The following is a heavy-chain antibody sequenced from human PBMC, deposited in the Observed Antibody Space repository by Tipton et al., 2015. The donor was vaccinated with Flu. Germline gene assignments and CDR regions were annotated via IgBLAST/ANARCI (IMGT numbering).Heavy chain of an antibody. D-gene: IGHD1-26*01. J-gene: IGHJ4*02. Sequence: TLSLTCSVSGDSISSFYWSWIRQPPGKGLEWIAYISNSGSSNYNPSLKSRITVSVDTSKNQFSLKLSSVTAADTAVYFCAREGRNSGGLDYWGQGTLVTVSS. CDR3: AREGRNSGGLDY. CDR1: GDSISSFY. V-gene: IGHV4-59*12. CDR2: ISNSGSS.